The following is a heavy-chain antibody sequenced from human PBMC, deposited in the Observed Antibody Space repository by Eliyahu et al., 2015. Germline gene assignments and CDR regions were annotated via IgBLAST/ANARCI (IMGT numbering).Heavy chain of an antibody. CDR1: GGTFSTYA. CDR3: AKQYSGGAGDRSGYYLVY. J-gene: IGHJ4*02. CDR2: IIPIFGTG. D-gene: IGHD3-22*01. Sequence: QVQLVQSGAEVKKPGSSVKVSCKASGGTFSTYAISWVRQAPGQGLEWMGGIIPIFGTGNYAQKFQGRVTITADESTSTVYMELSSLRSEDTAVYYCAKQYSGGAGDRSGYYLVYWGQGTLVTVSS. V-gene: IGHV1-69*01.